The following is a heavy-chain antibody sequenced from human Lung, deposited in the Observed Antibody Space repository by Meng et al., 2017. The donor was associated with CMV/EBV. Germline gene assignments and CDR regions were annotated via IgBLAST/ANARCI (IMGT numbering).Heavy chain of an antibody. CDR3: AKDPSRCLKLLNQGRG. CDR2: ISPSGGTT. J-gene: IGHJ4*02. D-gene: IGHD1-14*01. V-gene: IGHV3-23*01. CDR1: GFTFSSYP. Sequence: GGSLRLXCEASGFTFSSYPMNWVRRAPGKGLEWVSTISPSGGTTYYADSVKGRFTVSRDNSKNTLYLEMTSLSAEDTAIYYCAKDPSRCLKLLNQGRGWGQGXLVTVSS.